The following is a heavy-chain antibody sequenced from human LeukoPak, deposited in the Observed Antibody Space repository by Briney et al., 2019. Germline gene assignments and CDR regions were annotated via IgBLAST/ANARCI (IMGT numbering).Heavy chain of an antibody. Sequence: SQTLSLTCAVSGDSVSGNIVAWNWIRQSPSRGLEWLGRTYRGSSYYAPSMKSRISVSPDTSKNQFSLHLNSVTPEDTAVYFCVRGQYSAFDIWGQGTLVIVSS. CDR2: TYRGSS. V-gene: IGHV6-1*01. J-gene: IGHJ3*02. D-gene: IGHD2-21*01. CDR1: GDSVSGNIVA. CDR3: VRGQYSAFDI.